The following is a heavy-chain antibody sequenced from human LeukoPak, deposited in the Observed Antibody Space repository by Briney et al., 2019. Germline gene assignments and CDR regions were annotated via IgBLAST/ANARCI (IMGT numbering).Heavy chain of an antibody. CDR2: ISYSGST. CDR1: GGSISSSSYY. V-gene: IGHV4-39*01. CDR3: ARHDIIPVAFSY. J-gene: IGHJ4*02. D-gene: IGHD6-19*01. Sequence: SETLSLTCTVSGGSISSSSYYWGWIRQPPGKGLEWIGSISYSGSTYYNPSLKSRVTISVDTSKDQFSLNLSSVTAADTAVYYGARHDIIPVAFSYWGQGTLVTVSS.